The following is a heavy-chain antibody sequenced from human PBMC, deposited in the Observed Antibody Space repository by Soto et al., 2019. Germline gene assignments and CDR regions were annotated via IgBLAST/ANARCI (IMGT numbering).Heavy chain of an antibody. CDR2: MNPNSGNT. CDR3: ARGLAVAAPGRFWFDP. V-gene: IGHV1-8*01. J-gene: IGHJ5*02. D-gene: IGHD6-19*01. CDR1: GYTCTIYD. Sequence: SVKVSCKASGYTCTIYDIKCVLLSTLQGREWMGWMNPNSGNTGYAQKFQGRVTMTRNTSISTAYVELSSLRSEDTAVYYCARGLAVAAPGRFWFDPWGQRTLVTVSS.